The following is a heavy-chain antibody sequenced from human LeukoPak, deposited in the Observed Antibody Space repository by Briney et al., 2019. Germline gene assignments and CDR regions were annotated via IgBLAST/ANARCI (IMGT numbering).Heavy chain of an antibody. J-gene: IGHJ4*02. D-gene: IGHD2-15*01. Sequence: PSETLSLTCAVYGGSSSGYYWSWIRQPPGKGLEWIGEINHSGSTNYNPSLKSRVTISVDTSKNQFSLKLSSVTAADTAVYYCARTRVMGGSCYDYWGQGTLVTVSS. CDR2: INHSGST. CDR3: ARTRVMGGSCYDY. CDR1: GGSSSGYY. V-gene: IGHV4-34*01.